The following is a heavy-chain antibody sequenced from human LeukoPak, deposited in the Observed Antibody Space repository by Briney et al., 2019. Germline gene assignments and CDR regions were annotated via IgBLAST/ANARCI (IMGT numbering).Heavy chain of an antibody. CDR3: ARGAANPLNYYYYMDV. J-gene: IGHJ6*03. D-gene: IGHD4/OR15-4a*01. V-gene: IGHV4-59*01. CDR2: IYYSGST. Sequence: SETLSLTCSVSGGSISSYYWSWIRQPPGKGLEWIGYIYYSGSTNYNPSLKSRVTISVDTSKNQFSLRLSSVTAADTAVYYCARGAANPLNYYYYMDVWGKGTTVTVSS. CDR1: GGSISSYY.